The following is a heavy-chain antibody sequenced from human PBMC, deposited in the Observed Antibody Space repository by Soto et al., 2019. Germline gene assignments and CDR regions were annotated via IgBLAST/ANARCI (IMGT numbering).Heavy chain of an antibody. Sequence: SVKVSCKDSGGTFYTYTFSWVRQAPGQGLEWMGSITPIYPTTNYAEKFQGRLTVTADGSTNTAYMELNSLTSEDTAVYYCARIPRYSFPTSDDLDSWGQGTLVTVSS. CDR1: GGTFYTYT. D-gene: IGHD5-18*01. CDR3: ARIPRYSFPTSDDLDS. CDR2: ITPIYPTT. J-gene: IGHJ4*02. V-gene: IGHV1-69*13.